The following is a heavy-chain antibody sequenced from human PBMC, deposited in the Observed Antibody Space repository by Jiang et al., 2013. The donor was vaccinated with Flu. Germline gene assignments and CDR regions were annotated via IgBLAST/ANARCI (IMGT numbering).Heavy chain of an antibody. V-gene: IGHV4-30-2*04. Sequence: SLKSRVTISVDTSKNQFSLKLSSVTAADTAVYYCAGKQWLVKYYYYGMDVWGKGTTVTVSS. J-gene: IGHJ6*04. CDR3: AGKQWLVKYYYYGMDV. D-gene: IGHD6-19*01.